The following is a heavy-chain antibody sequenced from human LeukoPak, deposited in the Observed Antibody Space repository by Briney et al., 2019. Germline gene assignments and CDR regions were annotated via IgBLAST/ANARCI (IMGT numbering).Heavy chain of an antibody. J-gene: IGHJ6*03. CDR1: GYSFASYG. D-gene: IGHD1-7*01. V-gene: IGHV1-18*01. CDR2: ISAYNGDT. Sequence: ASVKVSCKTSGYSFASYGISWVRQAPGQGLEWMGWISAYNGDTRYAQHLQGRVTMTRDTSISTAYMELSRLRSDDTAVYYCARDVELELRSLYYYYMDVWGKGTTVTVSS. CDR3: ARDVELELRSLYYYYMDV.